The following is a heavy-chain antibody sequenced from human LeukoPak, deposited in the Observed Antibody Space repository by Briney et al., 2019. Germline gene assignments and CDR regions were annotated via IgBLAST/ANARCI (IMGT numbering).Heavy chain of an antibody. CDR1: GYTFTTYD. CDR3: ARGRRWMTYYYGSESYYMGVDI. D-gene: IGHD3-10*01. CDR2: MNPNSGNT. V-gene: IGHV1-8*01. Sequence: ASVRVSCTASGYTFTTYDINWVRQATGQGREWMGWMNPNSGNTGYEKKFQGRVTMTRNNSISTAYMELSSLRSEDTAVYYCARGRRWMTYYYGSESYYMGVDIWGQGTMVTVSS. J-gene: IGHJ3*02.